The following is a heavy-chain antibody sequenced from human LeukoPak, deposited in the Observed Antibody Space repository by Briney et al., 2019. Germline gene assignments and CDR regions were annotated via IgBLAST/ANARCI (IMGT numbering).Heavy chain of an antibody. J-gene: IGHJ4*02. V-gene: IGHV3-21*05. CDR2: VNAESTDI. Sequence: GGSLRLACAASGFSFRRYAMNWVREAPGKGLEWVSYVNAESTDILYADSVRGRFTISRDNAKNSLYLQMNSLRAEDRGVYYCARDTFEPLVIDFWGQGTLVTVSS. CDR1: GFSFRRYA. CDR3: ARDTFEPLVIDF. D-gene: IGHD6-13*01.